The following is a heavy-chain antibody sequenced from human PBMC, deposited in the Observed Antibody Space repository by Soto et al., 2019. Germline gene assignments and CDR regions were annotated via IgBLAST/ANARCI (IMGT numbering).Heavy chain of an antibody. D-gene: IGHD1-1*01. CDR1: GGSFSGYY. Sequence: QVQLQQWGAGLLKPSETLSLTCAVYGGSFSGYYWSWIRQPPGKGLEWIGEINHSGSTNYNPSLKSRLTISVDTSKNQFSLKLSSVTAADTAVYYCASQGHQDSTNWFDPWGQGTLVTVSS. CDR2: INHSGST. J-gene: IGHJ5*02. CDR3: ASQGHQDSTNWFDP. V-gene: IGHV4-34*01.